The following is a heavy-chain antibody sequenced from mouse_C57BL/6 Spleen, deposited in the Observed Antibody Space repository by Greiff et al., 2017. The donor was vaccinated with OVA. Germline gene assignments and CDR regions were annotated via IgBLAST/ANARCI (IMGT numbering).Heavy chain of an antibody. J-gene: IGHJ2*01. CDR3: ARLSTFYFDY. CDR1: GYTFTDYY. CDR2: INPNNGGT. V-gene: IGHV1-26*01. Sequence: VQLQQSGPELVKPGASVKISCKASGYTFTDYYMNWVKQSHGKSLEWIGDINPNNGGTSYNQKFKGKATLTVDKSSSTAYMELRSLTSEDSAVYYCARLSTFYFDYWGQGTTLTVSS.